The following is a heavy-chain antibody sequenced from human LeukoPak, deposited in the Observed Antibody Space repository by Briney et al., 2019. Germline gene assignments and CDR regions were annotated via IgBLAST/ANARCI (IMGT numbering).Heavy chain of an antibody. V-gene: IGHV4-34*01. CDR1: GGSFSDNY. D-gene: IGHD6-6*01. J-gene: IGHJ4*02. Sequence: PSETLSLTCSVYGGSFSDNYWSWIRQPPGKGLEWIGEINHSGSTNYNPSLKSRVTISVDTSKNQFSLKLSSVTAADTAVYYCARGPLFAARPIFDYWGQGTLVTVSS. CDR2: INHSGST. CDR3: ARGPLFAARPIFDY.